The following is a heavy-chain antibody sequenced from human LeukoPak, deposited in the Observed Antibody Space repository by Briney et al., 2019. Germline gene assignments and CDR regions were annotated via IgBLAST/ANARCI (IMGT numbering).Heavy chain of an antibody. V-gene: IGHV1-69*10. CDR3: ARVTVAGPGTFDI. Sequence: SVKVSCKPSGLTFSSYPISWVRQAPGQGLVWMGGIIPVFGIVNYAQKFQGRVTITADKSTSTAYMELSSLRSEDTAVYYCARVTVAGPGTFDIWGQGTMVTVSS. D-gene: IGHD6-19*01. CDR2: IIPVFGIV. J-gene: IGHJ3*02. CDR1: GLTFSSYP.